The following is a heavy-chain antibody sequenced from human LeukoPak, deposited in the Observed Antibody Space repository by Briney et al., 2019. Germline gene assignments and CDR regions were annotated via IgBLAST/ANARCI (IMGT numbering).Heavy chain of an antibody. D-gene: IGHD6-13*01. J-gene: IGHJ3*02. CDR1: GFTFGDYA. Sequence: GGSLRLSCTASGFTFGDYATSWVRQAPGKGLEWVGFIRSKAYGGTTEYAASVKGRFTISRDDSKSIAYLQMNSLKTEDTAVYYCTRDSEQQLVRSEGDDAFDIWGQGTMVTVSS. V-gene: IGHV3-49*04. CDR2: IRSKAYGGTT. CDR3: TRDSEQQLVRSEGDDAFDI.